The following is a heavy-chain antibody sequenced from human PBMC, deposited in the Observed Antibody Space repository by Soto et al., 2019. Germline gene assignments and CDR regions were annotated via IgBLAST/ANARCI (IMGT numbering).Heavy chain of an antibody. CDR3: ARDWAAAGPFDS. J-gene: IGHJ4*02. V-gene: IGHV4-59*12. CDR2: IYYSGST. D-gene: IGHD6-13*01. CDR1: GGSISSYY. Sequence: SETLSLTCTVSGGSISSYYWSWIRQPPGKGLEWIGYIYYSGSTNYNPSLKSRVTISVDTSKNQFSLKLNSMTAADTAVYYCARDWAAAGPFDSWGQGTLVTVPS.